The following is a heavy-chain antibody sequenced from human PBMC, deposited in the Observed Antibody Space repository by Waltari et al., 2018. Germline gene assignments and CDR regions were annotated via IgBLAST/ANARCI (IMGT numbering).Heavy chain of an antibody. CDR1: GFTFTSYY. CDR2: IDPSGGST. Sequence: QVQLVQSGAEVKKPGASVKVSCKASGFTFTSYYLHWVRQAPGQGLEWMGLIDPSGGSTDYAQKFQSRITMTTDTSTGTVYMELSSLRSEDTAVFYCARSGGSSWLDPWGQGTLVTVSS. CDR3: ARSGGSSWLDP. J-gene: IGHJ5*02. V-gene: IGHV1-46*01. D-gene: IGHD2-15*01.